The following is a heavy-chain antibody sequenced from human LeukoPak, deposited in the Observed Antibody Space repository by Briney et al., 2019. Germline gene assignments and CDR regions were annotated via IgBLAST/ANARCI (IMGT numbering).Heavy chain of an antibody. D-gene: IGHD5-18*01. V-gene: IGHV3-64D*06. J-gene: IGHJ4*02. CDR1: GSTFSSYA. CDR2: ISSNGGST. CDR3: VKDWVYSYGPVGGYYFDY. Sequence: GGSLRLSCSASGSTFSSYAMHWVRQAPGKGLEYVSAISSNGGSTYYADSVKGRFTISRDNSKNTLYLQMSSLRAEDTAVYYCVKDWVYSYGPVGGYYFDYWGQGTLVTVSS.